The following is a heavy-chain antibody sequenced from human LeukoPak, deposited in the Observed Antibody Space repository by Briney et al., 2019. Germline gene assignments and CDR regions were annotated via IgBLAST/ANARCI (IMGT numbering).Heavy chain of an antibody. D-gene: IGHD5-18*01. J-gene: IGHJ6*03. V-gene: IGHV4-31*03. CDR3: ARGYSYGYYYYYYMDV. CDR1: GGSIGSGCCC. Sequence: PQTRSLTSTVSGGSIGSGCCCWSWIRQNPGKGLEWIGYIYYSGSTYYNPSLKSRVTISVDTSKNQFSLKLSSVTAADTAVYYCARGYSYGYYYYYYMDVWGKGTTVTVSS. CDR2: IYYSGST.